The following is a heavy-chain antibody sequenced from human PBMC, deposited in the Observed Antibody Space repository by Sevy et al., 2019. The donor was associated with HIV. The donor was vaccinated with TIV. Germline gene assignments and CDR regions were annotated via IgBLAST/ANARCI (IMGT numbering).Heavy chain of an antibody. CDR2: INWHGTST. J-gene: IGHJ4*02. D-gene: IGHD4-17*01. CDR3: ARGLPSVYDPTAVVHDY. Sequence: GGSLRLSCVASGFTFDDYGMSWVRQAPGKGLEWVSGINWHGTSTGYADSVKGRFTVSRDNAKNSLYLQMNNLRAEDTALYYCARGLPSVYDPTAVVHDYWGQGTLVTVSS. V-gene: IGHV3-20*04. CDR1: GFTFDDYG.